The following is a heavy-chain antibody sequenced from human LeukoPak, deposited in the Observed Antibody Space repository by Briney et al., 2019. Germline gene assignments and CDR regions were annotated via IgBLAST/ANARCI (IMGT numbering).Heavy chain of an antibody. D-gene: IGHD2-2*01. CDR1: GFTFRTYW. Sequence: GGSLRLSCAASGFTFRTYWMSWVRQAPGKGLEWVSIFRGSDGSTYYADSVKGRFTISRDISKNTLYLQMNSLRAEDTAVYYCAKLYYLSPSLSVELTYFDYWGQGTLVTVSS. CDR2: FRGSDGST. V-gene: IGHV3-23*01. CDR3: AKLYYLSPSLSVELTYFDY. J-gene: IGHJ4*02.